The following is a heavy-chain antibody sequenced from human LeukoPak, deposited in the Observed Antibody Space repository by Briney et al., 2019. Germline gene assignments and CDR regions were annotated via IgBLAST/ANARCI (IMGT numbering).Heavy chain of an antibody. D-gene: IGHD6-19*01. CDR1: GGSISSYY. CDR2: VYYSGAT. J-gene: IGHJ4*02. V-gene: IGHV4-59*08. CDR3: ARRLAVTGIYCFDH. Sequence: TASETLSLTCTVSGGSISSYYWSWIRQPPGKGLEWIGYVYYSGATNYNPSLKSRVTISLDTSKNQFSLRLTSVTAADTAVYYCARRLAVTGIYCFDHWGQGTPVTVSS.